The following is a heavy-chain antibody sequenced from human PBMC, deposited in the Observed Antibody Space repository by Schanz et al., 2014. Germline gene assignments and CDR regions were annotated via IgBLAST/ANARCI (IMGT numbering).Heavy chain of an antibody. Sequence: EVQLAESGGGLVQPGGSLRLSCAASGFTFTNYAMSWVRQAPGKGLEWVSLISDSGDTAYYADSVKGRFTISRDNFKGALDLQMSSLRAEDTAVYYCAKSLESCPGGRCSRGYFDYWGQGTLVNVSS. CDR2: ISDSGDTA. D-gene: IGHD2-8*02. J-gene: IGHJ4*02. CDR3: AKSLESCPGGRCSRGYFDY. V-gene: IGHV3-23*04. CDR1: GFTFTNYA.